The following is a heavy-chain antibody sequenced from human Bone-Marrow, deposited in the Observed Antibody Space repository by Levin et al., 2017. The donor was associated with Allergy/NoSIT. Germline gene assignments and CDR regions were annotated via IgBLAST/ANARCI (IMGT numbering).Heavy chain of an antibody. V-gene: IGHV4-59*01. CDR1: GGSINSYY. CDR3: ARQPVNTAAFDH. CDR2: IYYSGTT. J-gene: IGHJ4*02. Sequence: PSETLSLTCTVSGGSINSYYWSWIRQPPGKGLEWIGYIYYSGTTNYNPSLKGRVTISVDTSKNQLSLKLSSVTAADTAMYYCARQPVNTAAFDHWGQGTLVTVSS. D-gene: IGHD5-18*01.